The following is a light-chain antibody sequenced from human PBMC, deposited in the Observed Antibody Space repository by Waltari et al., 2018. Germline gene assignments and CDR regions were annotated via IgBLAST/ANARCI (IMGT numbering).Light chain of an antibody. Sequence: ELVLTQSPATLSVSPGGSATLSCRASQSVTTNLAWYQQRPGQAPSLLIYYASTRATGVPARFSGSGSGTEFTLTISSLQSTDFAVYYCQQYDDWSFGQGTKLEIK. CDR1: QSVTTN. CDR2: YAS. J-gene: IGKJ2*01. V-gene: IGKV3-15*01. CDR3: QQYDDWS.